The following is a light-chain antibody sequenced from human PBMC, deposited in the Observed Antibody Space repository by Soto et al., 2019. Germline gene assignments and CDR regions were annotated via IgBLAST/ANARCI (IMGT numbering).Light chain of an antibody. J-gene: IGKJ1*01. CDR2: LGS. CDR3: MQTLQTPWT. V-gene: IGKV2-28*01. Sequence: DIVMTQSPLSLSVTPGEPASISCRSSQSLLQSNGYNYLDWYLQKPGQSPQLLIYLGSNRASGVPDRFSGSGSGTDFPLKISRVQAEDVGVYYCMQTLQTPWTFGQGTKVEIK. CDR1: QSLLQSNGYNY.